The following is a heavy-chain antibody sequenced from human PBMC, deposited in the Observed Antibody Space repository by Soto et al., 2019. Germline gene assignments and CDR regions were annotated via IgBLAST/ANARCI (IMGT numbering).Heavy chain of an antibody. V-gene: IGHV3-53*01. CDR1: GFTVSSNY. CDR2: IYSGGST. J-gene: IGHJ3*02. Sequence: GGSLRLSCAASGFTVSSNYMSWVRQAPGKGLEWVSVIYSGGSTYYADAVKGRFTISRANSKNTLYLQMNSLSAVVTAVYCGATDYSDAFVIWGEGTMVTVAS. D-gene: IGHD5-12*01. CDR3: ATDYSDAFVI.